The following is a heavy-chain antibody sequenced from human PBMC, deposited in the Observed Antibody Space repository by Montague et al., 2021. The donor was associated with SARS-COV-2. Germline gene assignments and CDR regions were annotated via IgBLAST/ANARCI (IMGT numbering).Heavy chain of an antibody. V-gene: IGHV4-59*01. CDR3: ARLLRSCTYGVCRTYYYYALDV. J-gene: IGHJ6*02. Sequence: SETLSLTCTVSGGSISGFYWSWIRQPPGKGLEWIGYIYYSGSTKYNSSLESRVAVSVDRSTNQVSLKLTSVTAADTAVYYCARLLRSCTYGVCRTYYYYALDVWGQGTTVTVSS. CDR1: GGSISGFY. CDR2: IYYSGST. D-gene: IGHD2-8*01.